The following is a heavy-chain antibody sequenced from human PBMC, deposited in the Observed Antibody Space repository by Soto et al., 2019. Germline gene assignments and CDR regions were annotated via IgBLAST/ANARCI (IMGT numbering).Heavy chain of an antibody. CDR1: GYTFTRYY. J-gene: IGHJ6*02. CDR3: AKDGERWLQMRVYYYYYGMDV. CDR2: ISAYNGNT. V-gene: IGHV1-18*04. D-gene: IGHD5-12*01. Sequence: GASVKVSCKASGYTFTRYYMHWVRQAPGQGLEWMGWISAYNGNTNLAQKLQGRVTMTTDTPTSTAFMELRSLRSDDTAVYYCAKDGERWLQMRVYYYYYGMDVWGQGTTVTVSS.